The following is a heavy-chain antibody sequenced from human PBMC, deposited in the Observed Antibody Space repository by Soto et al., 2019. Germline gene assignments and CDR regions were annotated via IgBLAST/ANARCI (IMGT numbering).Heavy chain of an antibody. CDR2: IYYSGST. Sequence: PSETLSLTCTVSGASISSYYWSWIRQPPGKGLEWIGYIYYSGSTNYNPSLKSRVTISVDTSKNQFSLKLSSVTAADTAVYYCARVLNDFWSGYPIYYFDYWGQGTLVTVSS. D-gene: IGHD3-3*01. J-gene: IGHJ4*02. CDR3: ARVLNDFWSGYPIYYFDY. CDR1: GASISSYY. V-gene: IGHV4-59*08.